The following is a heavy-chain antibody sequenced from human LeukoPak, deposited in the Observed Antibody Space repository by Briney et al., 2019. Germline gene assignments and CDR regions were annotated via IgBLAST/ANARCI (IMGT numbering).Heavy chain of an antibody. Sequence: YPGGSLRLSCAASGFTFSDYYMSWIRQPPWKGLEWIGSIFYTGKTYYNPSLNGRVTISVDTSKNQYSLKLTSVTAADTAVYYCARDIPSGYHDYWGQGTLVTVSS. J-gene: IGHJ4*02. CDR1: GFTFSDYY. CDR2: IFYTGKT. CDR3: ARDIPSGYHDY. D-gene: IGHD3-3*01. V-gene: IGHV4-38-2*02.